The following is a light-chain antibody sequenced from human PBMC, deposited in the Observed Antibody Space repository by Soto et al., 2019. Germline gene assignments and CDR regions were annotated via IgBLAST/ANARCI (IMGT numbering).Light chain of an antibody. CDR3: LQYVSSPWT. CDR2: GAS. J-gene: IGKJ1*01. Sequence: VLTQSAATLSLSLGERATLSCRASQTVGGRYLAWFQQKPGQTPRLLIYGASTRAAGVPDRFSGSGSGTDFSLTINRLEPEDFAVYYCLQYVSSPWTFGQGTKVDIK. V-gene: IGKV3-20*01. CDR1: QTVGGRY.